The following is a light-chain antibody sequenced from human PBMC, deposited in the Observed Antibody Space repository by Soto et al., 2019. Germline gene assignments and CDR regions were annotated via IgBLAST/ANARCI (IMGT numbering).Light chain of an antibody. V-gene: IGKV3-15*01. CDR1: QTVSSS. CDR2: GAS. Sequence: EIVLTQSPGTLSFSPGERATLSCRASQTVSSSSLAWYQQKPGQAPRLLIYGASTRATDTPVRFRGSGSGTEFTLTISSLQSEDFAVYYCQQYNNWPPSIIFGQGTRLEI. J-gene: IGKJ5*01. CDR3: QQYNNWPPSII.